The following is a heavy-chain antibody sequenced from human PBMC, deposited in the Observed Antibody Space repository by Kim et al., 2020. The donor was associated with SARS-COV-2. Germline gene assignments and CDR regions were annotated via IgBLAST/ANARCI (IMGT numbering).Heavy chain of an antibody. CDR3: AKSQGYSSSLGTAFDI. J-gene: IGHJ3*02. CDR2: ISWNSGSI. D-gene: IGHD6-13*01. V-gene: IGHV3-9*01. CDR1: GFTFDDYA. Sequence: GGSLRLSCAASGFTFDDYAMHWVRQAPGKGLEWVSGISWNSGSIGYADSVKGRFTISRDNAKNSLYLQMNSLRAEDTALYYCAKSQGYSSSLGTAFDIWGQGTMVTVSS.